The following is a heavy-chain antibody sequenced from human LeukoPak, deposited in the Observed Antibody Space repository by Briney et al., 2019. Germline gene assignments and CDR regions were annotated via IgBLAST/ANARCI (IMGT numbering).Heavy chain of an antibody. D-gene: IGHD1-1*01. J-gene: IGHJ3*02. CDR3: AGARYNRNDVTAAFDI. V-gene: IGHV4-59*01. CDR2: IYYSGST. CDR1: DGSISSYY. Sequence: PSETLSLTCTVSDGSISSYYWSWIRQPPGKGLEWIGYIYYSGSTNYNPSLKSRVTISVDTSKNQFSLKLSSVTAADTAVYYCAGARYNRNDVTAAFDIWGQGTMVTVSS.